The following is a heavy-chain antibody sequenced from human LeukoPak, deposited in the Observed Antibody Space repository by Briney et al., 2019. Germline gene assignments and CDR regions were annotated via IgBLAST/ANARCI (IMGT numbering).Heavy chain of an antibody. V-gene: IGHV4-4*07. Sequence: SETLSLTCTVSGGSISSYYWSWIRQPAGKGLEWIGRLYTSGSTNYNPSLKSRVTMSGDTSKNHLSLKLRSVTAADTAVYYCARDRDYYDSSGYWTPLDYWGQGTLVTVSS. CDR2: LYTSGST. D-gene: IGHD3-22*01. CDR1: GGSISSYY. CDR3: ARDRDYYDSSGYWTPLDY. J-gene: IGHJ4*02.